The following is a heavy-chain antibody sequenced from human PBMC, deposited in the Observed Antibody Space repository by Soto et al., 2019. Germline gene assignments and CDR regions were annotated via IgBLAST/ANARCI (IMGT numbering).Heavy chain of an antibody. CDR2: ISAYNGNT. V-gene: IGHV1-18*01. J-gene: IGHJ3*02. Sequence: ASVTVSCTSSVYTFTIKGIICVRQAPGQGLEWMGWISAYNGNTNYAQKLQGRVTMTTDTSTSTAYMELRSLRSDDTAVYYCERALDTLRLTDAFDIWGQGTMVTVSS. CDR3: ERALDTLRLTDAFDI. CDR1: VYTFTIKG. D-gene: IGHD3-3*01.